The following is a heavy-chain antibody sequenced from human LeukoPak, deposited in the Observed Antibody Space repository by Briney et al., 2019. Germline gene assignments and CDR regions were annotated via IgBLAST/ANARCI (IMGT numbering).Heavy chain of an antibody. V-gene: IGHV1-46*01. D-gene: IGHD6-19*01. CDR2: INPTNGGT. CDR3: ARETDIAVAANYFDY. J-gene: IGHJ4*02. CDR1: GYSFTNYY. Sequence: ASVKVSCKASGYSFTNYYTHWVRQAPGQGPEWMGIINPTNGGTTYAPKFQGRVTMTKDTSTSTVYMVLSRLGSADTALYYCARETDIAVAANYFDYWGQGTLVTVSS.